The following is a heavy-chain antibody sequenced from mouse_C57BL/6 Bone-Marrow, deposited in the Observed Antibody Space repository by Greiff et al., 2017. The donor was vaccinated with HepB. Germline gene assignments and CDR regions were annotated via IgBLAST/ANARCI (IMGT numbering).Heavy chain of an antibody. CDR1: GFTFSDYY. D-gene: IGHD1-2*01. CDR2: ISNGGGST. V-gene: IGHV5-12*01. J-gene: IGHJ2*01. Sequence: EVMLVESGGGLVQPGGSLKLSCAASGFTFSDYYMYWVRQTPEKRLEWVAYISNGGGSTYYPDTVKGRFTISRDNAKNTLYLQMSRLKSEDTAVYYCAGRGGWDFDYWGQGTTLTVAS. CDR3: AGRGGWDFDY.